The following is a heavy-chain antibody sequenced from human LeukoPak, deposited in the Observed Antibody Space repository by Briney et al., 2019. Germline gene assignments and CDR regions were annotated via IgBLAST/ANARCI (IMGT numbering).Heavy chain of an antibody. J-gene: IGHJ3*01. Sequence: SETLSLTCAVYGGSFSGYYWSWIRQPPGKGLEWTGEINHSGSTNYNPSLKSRVTISVDTSKNQFSLKLSSVTAADTAVYYCARGSVYYGLLWGQGTMVTVSS. CDR3: ARGSVYYGLL. V-gene: IGHV4-34*01. CDR1: GGSFSGYY. D-gene: IGHD3-10*01. CDR2: INHSGST.